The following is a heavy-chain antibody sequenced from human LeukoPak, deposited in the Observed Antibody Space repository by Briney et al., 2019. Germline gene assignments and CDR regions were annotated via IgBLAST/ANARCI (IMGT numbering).Heavy chain of an antibody. CDR2: INTNSGGT. J-gene: IGHJ6*02. Sequence: AAVTVSFMASGYTFTEYYMDGVGQAAGQGGEGMGWINTNSGGTNYAQKFQGRVTMTRDTSISTAYMELSRLRSDDTAVYYCARDDTYSSSWSRYYYYYGMDVWGQGTTVTVSS. V-gene: IGHV1-2*02. CDR1: GYTFTEYY. D-gene: IGHD6-13*01. CDR3: ARDDTYSSSWSRYYYYYGMDV.